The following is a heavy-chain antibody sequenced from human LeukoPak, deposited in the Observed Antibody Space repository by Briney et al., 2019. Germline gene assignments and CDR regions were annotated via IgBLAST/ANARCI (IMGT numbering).Heavy chain of an antibody. CDR1: GGSISSYY. J-gene: IGHJ4*02. D-gene: IGHD4-17*01. CDR3: ARDYGDYFDY. V-gene: IGHV4-59*01. Sequence: PSETLSLTCTVSGGSISSYYWSWIRQPPGKGLEWIGYIYYSGSTNYNPSLKSRVTISVDTSKNQFSLTLSSVAAADTAVYYCARDYGDYFDYWGQGTLVTVSS. CDR2: IYYSGST.